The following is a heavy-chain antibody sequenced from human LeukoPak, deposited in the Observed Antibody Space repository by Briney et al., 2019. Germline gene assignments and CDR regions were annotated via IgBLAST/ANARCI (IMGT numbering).Heavy chain of an antibody. CDR1: GYSISSGYY. D-gene: IGHD2-15*01. Sequence: PETLSLTCTVSGYSISSGYYWGWIRQPPGKGLEWIGSIYHSGSTYYNPSLKSRVTISVDTSKNQFSLKLSSVTAADTAVYYCARRYCSGGSCYSDYWGQGTLVTVSS. CDR2: IYHSGST. CDR3: ARRYCSGGSCYSDY. J-gene: IGHJ4*02. V-gene: IGHV4-38-2*02.